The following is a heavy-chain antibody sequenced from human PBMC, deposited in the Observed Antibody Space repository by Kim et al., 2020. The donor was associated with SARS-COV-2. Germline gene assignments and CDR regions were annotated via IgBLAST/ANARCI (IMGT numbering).Heavy chain of an antibody. J-gene: IGHJ6*02. D-gene: IGHD3-9*01. CDR3: ARDPPYYDILTGYPGMDV. CDR1: GYTFTSYG. CDR2: ISAYNGNT. Sequence: ASVKVSCKASGYTFTSYGISWVRQAPGQGLEWMGWISAYNGNTNYAQKLQGRVTMTTDTSTSTAYMELRSLRSDDTAVYYCARDPPYYDILTGYPGMDVWGQGTTVTVAS. V-gene: IGHV1-18*01.